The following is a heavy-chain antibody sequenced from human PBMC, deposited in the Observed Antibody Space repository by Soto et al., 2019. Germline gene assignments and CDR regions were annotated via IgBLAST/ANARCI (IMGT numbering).Heavy chain of an antibody. Sequence: EVQLVESGGGLVQPGGSLRLSCAASGFSFSTYSMNWVRQAPGKGLEWVSYISSRSYTIYYIDSVKGRFTISRDNAKSSLYLQMNSLLDEDTAVYYCARGGSSSDNGMDVWGQGTTVTVSS. V-gene: IGHV3-48*02. D-gene: IGHD6-6*01. CDR3: ARGGSSSDNGMDV. J-gene: IGHJ6*02. CDR2: ISSRSYTI. CDR1: GFSFSTYS.